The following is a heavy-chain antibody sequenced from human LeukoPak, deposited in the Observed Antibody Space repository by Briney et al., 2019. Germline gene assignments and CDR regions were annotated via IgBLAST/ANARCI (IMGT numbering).Heavy chain of an antibody. Sequence: PSETLSLTCTVSGGSIRSSTDYWGWIRQPPGKELEWIGSIYYSGSTYYNPSLKSRVTISVDTSKNQFSLQLSSVTAADTAVYYCARPTVTSYNWFDPWGQGTLVTVSS. V-gene: IGHV4-39*01. CDR1: GGSIRSSTDY. CDR3: ARPTVTSYNWFDP. D-gene: IGHD4-17*01. CDR2: IYYSGST. J-gene: IGHJ5*02.